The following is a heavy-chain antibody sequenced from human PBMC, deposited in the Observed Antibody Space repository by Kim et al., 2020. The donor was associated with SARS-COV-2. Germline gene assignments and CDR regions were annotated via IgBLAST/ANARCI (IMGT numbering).Heavy chain of an antibody. J-gene: IGHJ4*02. V-gene: IGHV3-21*01. Sequence: ADSVKGRFTICRDNAKNSLYLQMNSLSAEDSAVYYCARDRLRAATGTFDYWGQGTLVTVSS. CDR3: ARDRLRAATGTFDY. D-gene: IGHD6-13*01.